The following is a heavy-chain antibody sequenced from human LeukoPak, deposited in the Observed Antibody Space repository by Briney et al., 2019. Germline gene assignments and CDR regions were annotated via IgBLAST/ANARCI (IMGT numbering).Heavy chain of an antibody. CDR2: IKSKSAGGTT. CDR3: VTPPD. CDR1: GLTISDAW. J-gene: IGHJ4*02. Sequence: GGSLRLSCAASGLTISDAWMSWVRQAPGKGLEWVGRIKSKSAGGTTDHAAPVKGRFTISRDDSKNTLYLQMNSLTVEDTAVYYCVTPPDWGQGTLVTVSS. D-gene: IGHD5-18*01. V-gene: IGHV3-15*01.